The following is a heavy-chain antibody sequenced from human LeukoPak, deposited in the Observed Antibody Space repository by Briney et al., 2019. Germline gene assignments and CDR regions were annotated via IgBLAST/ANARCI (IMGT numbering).Heavy chain of an antibody. Sequence: GGTLRLSCAASGFTFSSYGMSWVRQAPGKGLEWVSAISGSGGSTYYADSVKGRFTISRDNSKNTLYLQMNSLRAEDTAVYYCAKEIDDSSGYYGIGAFDIWGQGTMVTVSS. CDR2: ISGSGGST. V-gene: IGHV3-23*01. CDR1: GFTFSSYG. D-gene: IGHD3-22*01. CDR3: AKEIDDSSGYYGIGAFDI. J-gene: IGHJ3*02.